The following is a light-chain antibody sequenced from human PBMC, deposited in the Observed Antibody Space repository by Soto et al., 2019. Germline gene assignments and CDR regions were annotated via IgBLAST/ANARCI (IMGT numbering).Light chain of an antibody. V-gene: IGLV2-8*01. CDR3: SSYAGSNRDV. CDR1: SSDVGGYNY. J-gene: IGLJ1*01. CDR2: EVS. Sequence: QSVLTQPPSASGSPGQSVTISCTGTSSDVGGYNYVSWYQQHPGKAPKLMIYEVSKRPSGVPDRFSGSKSGNTASLTVSGLQAEDEADYYCSSYAGSNRDVFGTGTKVT.